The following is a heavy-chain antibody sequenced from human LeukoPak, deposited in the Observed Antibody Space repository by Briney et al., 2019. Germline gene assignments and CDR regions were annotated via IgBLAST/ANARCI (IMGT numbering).Heavy chain of an antibody. V-gene: IGHV3-74*01. Sequence: GGSLRLSCAASGFTFSAYWMHWVRQAPGKGLVWVSRINDDETVTNYADSVKGRFTISRDNAKNTLYLQMNSLRAEDTALYYCAKVSGDYDSSGYFDYWGQGTLVTVSS. D-gene: IGHD3-22*01. CDR1: GFTFSAYW. CDR3: AKVSGDYDSSGYFDY. J-gene: IGHJ4*02. CDR2: INDDETVT.